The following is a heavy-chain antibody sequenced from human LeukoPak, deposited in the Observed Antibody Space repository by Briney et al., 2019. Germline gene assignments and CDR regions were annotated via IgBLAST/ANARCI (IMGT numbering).Heavy chain of an antibody. CDR2: ISGAGDRT. J-gene: IGHJ4*02. Sequence: GGSLRLSCAVSGFNFSNYWMSWVRQAPGKGLEWVSAISGAGDRTYHADSVKGRFTTSRDNSKNTLYLQMNSLRAEDTAIYYCAKDLAYDSSDYHVIFDCWGQGTLVTVSS. V-gene: IGHV3-23*01. CDR1: GFNFSNYW. CDR3: AKDLAYDSSDYHVIFDC. D-gene: IGHD3-22*01.